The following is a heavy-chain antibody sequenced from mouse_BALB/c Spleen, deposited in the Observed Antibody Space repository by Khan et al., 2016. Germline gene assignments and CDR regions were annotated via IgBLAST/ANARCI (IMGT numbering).Heavy chain of an antibody. CDR1: GYTFSSYW. Sequence: QVRLQQSGAELMKPGASVKISCKATGYTFSSYWIEWVKQRPGHGLEWIGEILPGSGSTNYNEKFRGKATFTADTSSNTAYMQLSSLTPEDSAVHYCARTDRRGYFDYWGQGTTLTVAS. CDR2: ILPGSGST. J-gene: IGHJ2*01. CDR3: ARTDRRGYFDY. V-gene: IGHV1-9*01.